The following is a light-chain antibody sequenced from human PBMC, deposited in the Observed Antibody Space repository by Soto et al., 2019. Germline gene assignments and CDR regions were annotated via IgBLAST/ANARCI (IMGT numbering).Light chain of an antibody. Sequence: DIVLTQSPGTLSLPPGERATLSCRASQSVRSSYLAWYQQKFGQAPRLLIYGASSRATGIPDRFSGSGSGTDFTLTISRLEPEDFAVYYCQQYGSSSWTFGQGTRWIS. V-gene: IGKV3-20*01. CDR3: QQYGSSSWT. J-gene: IGKJ1*01. CDR2: GAS. CDR1: QSVRSSY.